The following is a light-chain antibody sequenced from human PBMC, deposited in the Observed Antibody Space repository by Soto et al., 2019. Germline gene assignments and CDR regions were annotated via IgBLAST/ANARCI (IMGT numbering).Light chain of an antibody. CDR3: QQYGSSPT. Sequence: EIVLTQSPGTLSLSPGERAILSCRASQSVRNSYLAWYQQKPGQAPRLLIYDASTRATGIPDRFSGSGSATDFTLTISRLEPEDFAVYYCQQYGSSPTFGQGTRLENK. J-gene: IGKJ5*01. CDR1: QSVRNSY. V-gene: IGKV3-20*01. CDR2: DAS.